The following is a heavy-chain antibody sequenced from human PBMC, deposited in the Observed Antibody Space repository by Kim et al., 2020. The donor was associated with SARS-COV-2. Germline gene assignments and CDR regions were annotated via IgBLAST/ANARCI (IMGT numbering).Heavy chain of an antibody. CDR2: IYYSGST. CDR3: AREWQQLVPDGWFDP. CDR1: GGSISSYY. J-gene: IGHJ5*02. V-gene: IGHV4-59*13. D-gene: IGHD6-13*01. Sequence: SETLSLTCTVSGGSISSYYWSWIRQPPGKGLEWIGYIYYSGSTNYNPSLKSRVTISVDTSKNQFSLKLSSVTAADTAVYYCAREWQQLVPDGWFDPWGQGTLVTVSS.